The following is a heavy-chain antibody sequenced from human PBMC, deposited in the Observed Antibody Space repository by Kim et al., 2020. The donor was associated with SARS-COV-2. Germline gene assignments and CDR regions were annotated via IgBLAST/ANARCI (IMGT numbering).Heavy chain of an antibody. CDR2: IYYTGTT. Sequence: SETLSLTCTVSGDSIVNSDYSWAWIRQPPGKGLQWIGNIYYTGTTLYNPSLKTRVTISVDTSKNKFSLKVTSMTAADTAVFYCVRLPFIGYRYSFDRWGQGALVTVSS. CDR3: VRLPFIGYRYSFDR. CDR1: GDSIVNSDYS. J-gene: IGHJ4*02. V-gene: IGHV4-39*01. D-gene: IGHD6-25*01.